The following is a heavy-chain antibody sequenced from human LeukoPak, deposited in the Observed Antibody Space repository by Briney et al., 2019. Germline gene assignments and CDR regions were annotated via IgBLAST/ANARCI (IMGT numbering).Heavy chain of an antibody. CDR2: ISGSGGST. J-gene: IGHJ4*02. CDR1: GFTLSCYA. D-gene: IGHD4-23*01. V-gene: IGHV3-23*01. CDR3: AKEGRTTVVPSYYFDY. Sequence: GGSLRLSCAASGFTLSCYAMSWVRQAPGKGLEWVSAISGSGGSTYYADSVKGRFTISRDNSKNTLYLQMNSLRAEDTAVYYCAKEGRTTVVPSYYFDYWGQGTLVTVSS.